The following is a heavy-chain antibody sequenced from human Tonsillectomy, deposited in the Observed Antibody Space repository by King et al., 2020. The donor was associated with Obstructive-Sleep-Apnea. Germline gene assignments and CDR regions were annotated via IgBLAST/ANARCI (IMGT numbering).Heavy chain of an antibody. CDR3: ARDYYYDSSGYYVDY. CDR2: IYHSGST. CDR1: GYSISSGYY. J-gene: IGHJ4*02. V-gene: IGHV4-38-2*02. D-gene: IGHD3-22*01. Sequence: VQLQESGPGLVKPSETLSLTCTVSGYSISSGYYWGRIRQPPGKGLEWIGSIYHSGSTYYNPSLKSRVTISVDTSKNQFSLKLSSVTAADTAVYYCARDYYYDSSGYYVDYWGQGTLVTVSS.